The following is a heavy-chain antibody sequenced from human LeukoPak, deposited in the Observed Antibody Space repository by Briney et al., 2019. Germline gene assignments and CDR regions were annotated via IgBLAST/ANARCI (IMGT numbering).Heavy chain of an antibody. CDR2: VYYTGTT. J-gene: IGHJ5*02. V-gene: IGHV4-39*07. D-gene: IGHD4-17*01. CDR3: AREPSVTTVTTGS. Sequence: SETLSLTCNVSGGSISSSSYYWGWIRQPPGKGLEWLGNVYYTGTTYYNPSLESRVTISVDTSNNQFSLRLSSVTAADTAIYCAREPSVTTVTTGSWGQGTLVIVSS. CDR1: GGSISSSSYY.